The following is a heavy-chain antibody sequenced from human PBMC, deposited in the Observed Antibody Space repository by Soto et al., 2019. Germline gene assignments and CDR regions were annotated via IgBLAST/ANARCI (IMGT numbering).Heavy chain of an antibody. J-gene: IGHJ6*02. CDR3: AKGGALAVGYYGMDV. CDR1: GFTFSSYA. V-gene: IGHV3-23*01. Sequence: HPGGSLRLSCAASGFTFSSYAMSWVCQAPGKGLEWVSAISGSGGSTYYADSVKGRFTISRDNSKNTLYLQMNSLRAEDTAVYYCAKGGALAVGYYGMDVWGQGTTVTVSS. CDR2: ISGSGGST. D-gene: IGHD1-26*01.